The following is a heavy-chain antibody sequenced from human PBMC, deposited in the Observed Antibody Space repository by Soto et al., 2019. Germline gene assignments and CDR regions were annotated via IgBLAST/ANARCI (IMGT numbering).Heavy chain of an antibody. V-gene: IGHV1-18*04. D-gene: IGHD4-17*01. CDR3: ARDVDVLTTPPGDS. CDR2: ISAYNGDT. CDR1: GYTFTTYG. J-gene: IGHJ4*02. Sequence: QVQLVQSGAEVKKPGASVKVSCKASGYTFTTYGISWVRQAPGQGLEWMGWISAYNGDTNYAQHLQGRVDMTTDTPANTAYMELGSLRSDDTAIDYCARDVDVLTTPPGDSWGQGTLVTLSS.